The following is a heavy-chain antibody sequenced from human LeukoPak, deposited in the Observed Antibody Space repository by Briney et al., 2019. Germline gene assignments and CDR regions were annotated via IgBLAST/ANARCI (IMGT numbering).Heavy chain of an antibody. CDR1: GFTFSSYG. CDR2: IRYDGSNK. Sequence: GGSLRLSCAASGFTFSSYGMHWVRQAPGKGLEGVAFIRYDGSNKYYADSVKGRLTISRDNSKNTLYLQMNSLRAEDTAVYYCAKDYGSGSYFDYWGQGTLVTVSS. CDR3: AKDYGSGSYFDY. J-gene: IGHJ4*02. V-gene: IGHV3-30*02. D-gene: IGHD3-10*01.